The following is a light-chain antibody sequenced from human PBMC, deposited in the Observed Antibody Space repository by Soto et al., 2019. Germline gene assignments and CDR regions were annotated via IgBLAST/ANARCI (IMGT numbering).Light chain of an antibody. CDR2: RNN. V-gene: IGLV1-47*01. CDR3: AAWDDSLSGYV. Sequence: QSVLTQPPSASGTPGQRVTISCSGSSSNIGSNYVYWYQQLPGTAPKLLIYRNNQRPSGVPDRFSGSKSGTSASLAISGLRCEDEADYYCAAWDDSLSGYVFGTGTKLTVL. J-gene: IGLJ1*01. CDR1: SSNIGSNY.